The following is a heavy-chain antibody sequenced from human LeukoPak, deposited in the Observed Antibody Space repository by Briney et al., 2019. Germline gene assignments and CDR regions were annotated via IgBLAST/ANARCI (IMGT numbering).Heavy chain of an antibody. CDR1: GGSISSYY. J-gene: IGHJ4*02. D-gene: IGHD2-2*01. V-gene: IGHV4-4*07. CDR2: IYTSGSA. CDR3: ASASTYSSSWEGDFDY. Sequence: SETLSLTCTVSGGSISSYYWSWIRQPAGKGLEWIGRIYTSGSANYNPSLKSRVTMSVDTSKNQFSLKLSSVTAADTAVYYCASASTYSSSWEGDFDYWGQGALVTVSS.